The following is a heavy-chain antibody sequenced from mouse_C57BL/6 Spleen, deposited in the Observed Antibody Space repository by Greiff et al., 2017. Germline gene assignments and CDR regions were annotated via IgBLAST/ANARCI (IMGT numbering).Heavy chain of an antibody. Sequence: QVQLQQSGPELVKPGASVKISCKASGYAFSSSWMNWVKQRSGKGLEWIGRIYPGDGDTNYNGKFKGKATLTADKSSSTAYMQLSSLTSEDSAVYFCAREAAMDYWGQGTSVTVSS. J-gene: IGHJ4*01. CDR2: IYPGDGDT. V-gene: IGHV1-82*01. CDR3: AREAAMDY. CDR1: GYAFSSSW.